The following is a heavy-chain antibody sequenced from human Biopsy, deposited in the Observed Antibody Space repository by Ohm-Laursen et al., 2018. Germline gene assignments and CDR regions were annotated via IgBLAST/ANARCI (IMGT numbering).Heavy chain of an antibody. D-gene: IGHD1-26*01. Sequence: SDTLSLTCTVSGDSVSNNFWTWIRQPPGKTLEWIAYKFYRGTTTYNPSLKGRVIVSVDPPKSQISLKLTSVTASDTAIYYCARLTRRGNIIFFGYWGQGTLVAVSS. J-gene: IGHJ4*02. V-gene: IGHV4-59*08. CDR1: GDSVSNNF. CDR2: KFYRGTT. CDR3: ARLTRRGNIIFFGY.